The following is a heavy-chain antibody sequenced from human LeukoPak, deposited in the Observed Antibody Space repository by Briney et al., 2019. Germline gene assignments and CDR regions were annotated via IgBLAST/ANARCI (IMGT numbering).Heavy chain of an antibody. D-gene: IGHD3-3*01. Sequence: PGGSLRLSCAASGFTFSSYAMSWVRQAPGKGLEWVSAISGSGGSTYYADSVKGRFTISRDNSKNTLYLQMNSLRAEDTAVYYCARLSIGITIFGGDYFDYWGQGTLVTVSS. CDR2: ISGSGGST. J-gene: IGHJ4*02. CDR1: GFTFSSYA. V-gene: IGHV3-23*01. CDR3: ARLSIGITIFGGDYFDY.